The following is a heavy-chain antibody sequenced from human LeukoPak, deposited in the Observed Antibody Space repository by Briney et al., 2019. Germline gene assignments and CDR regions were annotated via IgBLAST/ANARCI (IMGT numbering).Heavy chain of an antibody. CDR2: LNGGGGST. D-gene: IGHD3-22*01. J-gene: IGHJ4*02. Sequence: GGSLRLSCAASGFTFSSYAMSWVRQTPGKGLEWVSALNGGGGSTYYADSVKGRFTISRDNSKNTLYLQMNSLRAEDTAVYYCANSNYYDSSGTQLVDYWGQGTLVTVPS. V-gene: IGHV3-23*01. CDR3: ANSNYYDSSGTQLVDY. CDR1: GFTFSSYA.